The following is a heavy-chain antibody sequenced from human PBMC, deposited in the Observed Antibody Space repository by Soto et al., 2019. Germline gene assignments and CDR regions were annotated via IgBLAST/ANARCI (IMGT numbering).Heavy chain of an antibody. CDR1: GFPFRSYW. V-gene: IGHV3-7*01. Sequence: GGSLIPFCAASGFPFRSYWMNWVRQAPGKGLEWVANINQDGTDKHYVDSVKGRFTISRDNSKNTLNLQMNSLRADDTAVYYCAKDLRNFCYCGVSVWGRGATVTVSS. J-gene: IGHJ6*02. CDR3: AKDLRNFCYCGVSV. CDR2: INQDGTDK.